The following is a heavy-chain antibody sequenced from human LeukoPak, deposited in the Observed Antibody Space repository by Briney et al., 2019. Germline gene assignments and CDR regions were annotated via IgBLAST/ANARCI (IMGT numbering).Heavy chain of an antibody. J-gene: IGHJ4*02. D-gene: IGHD4-17*01. CDR2: INHSGST. CDR3: ARDYGDYRTFDY. V-gene: IGHV4-34*01. CDR1: GGSFSGYY. Sequence: PSETLSLTCAVYGGSFSGYYWGWIRQPPGKGLEWIGEINHSGSTNYNPSLKSRVTISVDTSKNQFSLKLSSVTAADTAVYYCARDYGDYRTFDYWGQGTLVTVSS.